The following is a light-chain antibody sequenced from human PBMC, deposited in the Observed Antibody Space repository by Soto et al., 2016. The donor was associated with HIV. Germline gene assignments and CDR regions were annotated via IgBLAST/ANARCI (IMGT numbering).Light chain of an antibody. CDR2: AAV. V-gene: IGKV1-39*01. CDR1: QNIKSY. J-gene: IGKJ1*01. CDR3: QQTYSTPQT. Sequence: DIQMTQSPSSLSASVEDRVTITCRASQNIKSYLNWYQKKVGEAPKLLIFAAVNLQSGVPSRFSGSVSGTDFILTITSLQPEDFATYYCQQTYSTPQTFGQGTKVEIK.